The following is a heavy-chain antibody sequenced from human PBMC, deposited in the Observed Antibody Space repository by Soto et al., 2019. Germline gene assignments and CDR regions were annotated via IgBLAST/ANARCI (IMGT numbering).Heavy chain of an antibody. D-gene: IGHD6-19*01. Sequence: EVQLLESGGDLVQPGGSLRLSCAASGFTLSSYAMTWVRQTPGEGLEWVSGISGSGRSTYYADSVKGRFTVSKDSTSNTLYLQMNSLRVEDTAVYYCAKCGSRSGTFQERFNDHWGQGTLVTVSS. J-gene: IGHJ5*02. CDR1: GFTLSSYA. V-gene: IGHV3-23*01. CDR3: AKCGSRSGTFQERFNDH. CDR2: ISGSGRST.